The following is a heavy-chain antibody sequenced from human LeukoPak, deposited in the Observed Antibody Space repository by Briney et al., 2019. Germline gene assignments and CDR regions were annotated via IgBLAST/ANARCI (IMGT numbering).Heavy chain of an antibody. CDR3: AGGSGWFAPDFDY. D-gene: IGHD6-19*01. CDR2: IYSGGST. V-gene: IGHV3-53*01. J-gene: IGHJ4*02. CDR1: GFTVSSND. Sequence: PGGSLRLSCAASGFTVSSNDMSWVRQAPGKGLEWVAVIYSGGSTYYGGSVKGRFTISRDNSKNTLYLQMNSLRAEDTAVYYCAGGSGWFAPDFDYWGQGTLVTVSS.